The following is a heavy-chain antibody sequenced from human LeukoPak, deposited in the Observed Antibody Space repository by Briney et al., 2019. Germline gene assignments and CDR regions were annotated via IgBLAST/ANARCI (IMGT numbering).Heavy chain of an antibody. J-gene: IGHJ4*02. V-gene: IGHV1-24*01. CDR3: APPRFLRFFDCLFHFDY. Sequence: GASVKVSCKVSGYTLTELSMHWVRQAPGKGLEWMGGFDPEDGKTIYAQKFQGRVTMTEDTSTDTAYMELSSLRSEDTAVYYCAPPRFLRFFDCLFHFDYGAREPVVTVS. D-gene: IGHD3-9*01. CDR1: GYTLTELS. CDR2: FDPEDGKT.